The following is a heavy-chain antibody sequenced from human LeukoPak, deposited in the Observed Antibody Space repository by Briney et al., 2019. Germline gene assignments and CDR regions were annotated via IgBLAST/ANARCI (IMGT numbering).Heavy chain of an antibody. V-gene: IGHV3-30-3*01. CDR3: ARVLGENCSGGSCYPGGP. J-gene: IGHJ5*02. CDR1: GFTFSSYA. Sequence: GRSLRLSCAASGFTFSSYAMHWVRQAPGKGLERVAVISYDGSNKYYADSVKGRFTISRDNSKNTLYLQMNSLRAEDTAVYYCARVLGENCSGGSCYPGGPWGQGTLVTVFS. D-gene: IGHD2-15*01. CDR2: ISYDGSNK.